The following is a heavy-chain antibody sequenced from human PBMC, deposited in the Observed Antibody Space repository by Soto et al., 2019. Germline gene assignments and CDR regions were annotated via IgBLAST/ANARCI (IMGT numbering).Heavy chain of an antibody. Sequence: ASVKVSCKASGYTFTGYYMHWVRQAPGQGLEWMGWINPNSGGTNYAQKFQGRVTMTRDTSISTAYMELSRLRSDDTAVYYCATSEGRGGYSFDYWGPGTLVTVSS. CDR2: INPNSGGT. J-gene: IGHJ4*02. V-gene: IGHV1-2*02. D-gene: IGHD5-12*01. CDR3: ATSEGRGGYSFDY. CDR1: GYTFTGYY.